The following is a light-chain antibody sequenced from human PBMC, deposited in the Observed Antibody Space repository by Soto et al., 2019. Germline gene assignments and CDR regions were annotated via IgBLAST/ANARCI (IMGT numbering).Light chain of an antibody. Sequence: EIVLTQSPATLSLSPGERATLSCRASQSVSSYLAWYQQKPGQAPRLLIYDASNRATGIPARFSGSGSGTDFTLTISSLEPEDFEVSDCQQRSNWPLTFGGGTNVEIK. CDR2: DAS. CDR3: QQRSNWPLT. J-gene: IGKJ4*01. CDR1: QSVSSY. V-gene: IGKV3-11*01.